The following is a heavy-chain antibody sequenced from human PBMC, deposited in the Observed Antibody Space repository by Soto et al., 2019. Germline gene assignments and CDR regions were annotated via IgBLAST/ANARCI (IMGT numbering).Heavy chain of an antibody. CDR2: INHSGST. Sequence: PSETLSLTCAVCGGSFSGYYWSWIRQPPGKGLEWIGEINHSGSTNYNPSLKSRVTISVDTSKNQFSLKLSSVTAADTAVYYCARSFTVLRYFDWSNNWFDPWGQGTLVTVSS. CDR1: GGSFSGYY. V-gene: IGHV4-34*01. CDR3: ARSFTVLRYFDWSNNWFDP. D-gene: IGHD3-9*01. J-gene: IGHJ5*02.